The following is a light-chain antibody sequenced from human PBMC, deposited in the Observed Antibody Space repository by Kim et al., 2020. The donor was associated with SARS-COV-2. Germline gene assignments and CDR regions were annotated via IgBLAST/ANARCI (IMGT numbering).Light chain of an antibody. CDR2: KDS. V-gene: IGLV3-25*03. J-gene: IGLJ1*01. Sequence: PGQTARSTCSGDALPKQYAYCYQQKPDHAPGLVIYKDSERPSGIPERFSGSSSGTSVTLTISGVQAEDDADYYCQSADSNGTYYVFGTGTKVTVL. CDR3: QSADSNGTYYV. CDR1: ALPKQY.